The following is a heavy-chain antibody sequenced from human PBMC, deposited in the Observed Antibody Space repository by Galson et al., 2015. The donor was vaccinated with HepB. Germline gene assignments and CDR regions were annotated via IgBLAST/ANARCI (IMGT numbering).Heavy chain of an antibody. Sequence: SLRLSCAASGFSFSDYWMSWIRQAPGKRPEWVANIRYDEYEYYYADFVKGRFTISRDNARNSVFLQMSSLRCDDTAVYYCVRDRTYKGGNFFDFWGQGALVTVSS. CDR3: VRDRTYKGGNFFDF. D-gene: IGHD3-10*01. V-gene: IGHV3-7*03. CDR1: GFSFSDYW. J-gene: IGHJ4*02. CDR2: IRYDEYEY.